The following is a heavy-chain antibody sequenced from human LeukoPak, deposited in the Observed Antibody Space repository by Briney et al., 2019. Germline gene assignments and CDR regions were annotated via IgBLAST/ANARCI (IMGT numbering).Heavy chain of an antibody. CDR2: INTDGSST. V-gene: IGHV3-74*03. CDR3: AKESGKFDY. CDR1: GFTFSSYW. Sequence: QPGGSLRLSCAASGFTFSSYWMHWVRQAPGKGLVWVSGINTDGSSTMYADSVKGRFSISRDNTKNSLYLEMNSLRTEDTAMYYCAKESGKFDYWGQGTLVAVSS. J-gene: IGHJ4*02.